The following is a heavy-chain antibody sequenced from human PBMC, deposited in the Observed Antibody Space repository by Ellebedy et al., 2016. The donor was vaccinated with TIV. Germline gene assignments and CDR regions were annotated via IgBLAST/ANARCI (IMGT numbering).Heavy chain of an antibody. J-gene: IGHJ6*02. CDR3: ARDQGITMVRGADYYYYGMDV. Sequence: SVKVSCXASGYTFTGYYMHWVRQAPGQGLEWMGGIIPIFGTANYAQKFQGRVTITADESTSTAYMELSSLRSEDTAVYYCARDQGITMVRGADYYYYGMDVWGQGTTVTVSS. D-gene: IGHD3-10*01. V-gene: IGHV1-69*13. CDR1: GYTFTGYY. CDR2: IIPIFGTA.